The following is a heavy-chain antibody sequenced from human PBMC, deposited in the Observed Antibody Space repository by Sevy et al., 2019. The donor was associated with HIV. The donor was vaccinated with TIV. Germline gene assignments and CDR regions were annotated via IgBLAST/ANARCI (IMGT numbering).Heavy chain of an antibody. CDR3: VGPKLTYTNGWHSFDY. CDR2: FNYSGIT. V-gene: IGHV4-39*01. D-gene: IGHD6-19*01. CDR1: GASISSSGYY. J-gene: IGHJ4*02. Sequence: SETLSLTCTVSGASISSSGYYWGWIRQPPGKGLEWIASFNYSGITFYNPSLRSRVTISADTSKNQFSLRLSSVTAADPSIYFCVGPKLTYTNGWHSFDYWGQGTVVTVSS.